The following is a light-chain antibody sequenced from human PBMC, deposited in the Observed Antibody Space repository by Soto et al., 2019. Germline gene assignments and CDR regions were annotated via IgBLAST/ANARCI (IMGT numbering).Light chain of an antibody. CDR2: SYN. CDR3: AAWDDSLNAWV. J-gene: IGLJ3*02. V-gene: IGLV1-44*01. CDR1: SSNIGSNA. Sequence: QSVLTQPPSASGTPGQRVTISCSGSSSNIGSNALNWYQQLPGTAPKLLIYSYNQRPSGVPDRFSGSKSDTSASLAISGLQSEDEADYYCAAWDDSLNAWVFGGGTKLTVL.